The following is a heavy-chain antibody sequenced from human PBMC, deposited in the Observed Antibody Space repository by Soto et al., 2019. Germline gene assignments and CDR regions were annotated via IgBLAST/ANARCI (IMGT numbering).Heavy chain of an antibody. V-gene: IGHV3-30*18. Sequence: GGSQRLSCASSGFTFSSYGMHWVRQAPGKGLEWVAVISYDGSNKYYADSVKGRFTISRDNSKNTLYLQMNSLRAEDTAVYYCAKGVGGPVAGTIPSYFDYWGQGTLVTVSS. CDR3: AKGVGGPVAGTIPSYFDY. D-gene: IGHD6-19*01. CDR1: GFTFSSYG. CDR2: ISYDGSNK. J-gene: IGHJ4*02.